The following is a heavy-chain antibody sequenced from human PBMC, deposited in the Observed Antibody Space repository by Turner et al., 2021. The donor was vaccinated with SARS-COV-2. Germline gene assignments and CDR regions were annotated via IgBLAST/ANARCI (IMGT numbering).Heavy chain of an antibody. CDR1: GGSISSSSYY. V-gene: IGHV4-39*01. J-gene: IGHJ6*02. Sequence: QLLLQESGPGLKKPSETLSPTSAVAGGSISSSSYYWGWIRQPPGKGLEWIGSFYYSGSTYYNPSLKSRLTISVDTSKNQFSLKLSSVTAADTAVYFCASQGAQVASYCDYYNGMDVWGQGTTVTVSS. CDR3: ASQGAQVASYCDYYNGMDV. D-gene: IGHD1-26*01. CDR2: FYYSGST.